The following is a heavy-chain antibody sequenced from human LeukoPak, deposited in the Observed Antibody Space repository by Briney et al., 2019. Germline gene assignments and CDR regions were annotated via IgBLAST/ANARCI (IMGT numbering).Heavy chain of an antibody. CDR2: ISSGGSTI. D-gene: IGHD5-18*01. V-gene: IGHV3-11*01. Sequence: GGSLRLSCAVSGFTFSDYYMSWIRQAPGKGLEWVSYISSGGSTISHADSVKGRFTISRDNAENSLYLQMNSLRAEDTAVYYCARARRGYSYGYDYWGQGTLVTVSS. CDR1: GFTFSDYY. J-gene: IGHJ4*02. CDR3: ARARRGYSYGYDY.